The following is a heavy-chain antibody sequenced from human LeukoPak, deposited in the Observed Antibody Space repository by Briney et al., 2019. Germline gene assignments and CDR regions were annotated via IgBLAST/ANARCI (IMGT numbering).Heavy chain of an antibody. V-gene: IGHV4-34*01. D-gene: IGHD3-22*01. Sequence: PSETLSLTCAVSGGSFSGYHWTWIRQSPGKGLEWIGDINPSGSTYYNPSLKSRLTISVDTSKNQFSLKLRSVTAADTAVYYCARGRHDITMIVVVMTSVSYYLDVWGKGTTVTVS. CDR2: INPSGST. J-gene: IGHJ6*03. CDR1: GGSFSGYH. CDR3: ARGRHDITMIVVVMTSVSYYLDV.